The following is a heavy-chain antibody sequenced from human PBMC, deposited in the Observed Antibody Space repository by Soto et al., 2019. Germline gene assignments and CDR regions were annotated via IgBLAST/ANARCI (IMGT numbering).Heavy chain of an antibody. V-gene: IGHV3-30-3*01. D-gene: IGHD1-26*01. Sequence: PGGSVRLSCAASGFTFSSYAMHWVRQAPGKGLEWVAVISYDGSNKYYADSVKGRFTISRDNSKNTLYLQMNSLRAEDTAVYYCARDTTSLGMDVWGQGTTVTVS. CDR1: GFTFSSYA. CDR3: ARDTTSLGMDV. CDR2: ISYDGSNK. J-gene: IGHJ6*02.